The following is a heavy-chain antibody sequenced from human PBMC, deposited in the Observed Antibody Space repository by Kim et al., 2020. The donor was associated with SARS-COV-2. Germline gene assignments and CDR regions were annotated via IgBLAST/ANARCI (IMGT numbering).Heavy chain of an antibody. J-gene: IGHJ4*02. Sequence: SETLSLTCAVYGGSFSGYYWSWIRQPPGKGLEWIGEINHSGSTNYNPSLKSRVTISVDTSKNQFSLKLSSVTAADTAVYYCARGAWVVVVKRTNGPPYYFDYWGQGTLVTVSS. CDR1: GGSFSGYY. V-gene: IGHV4-34*01. CDR3: ARGAWVVVVKRTNGPPYYFDY. D-gene: IGHD3-22*01. CDR2: INHSGST.